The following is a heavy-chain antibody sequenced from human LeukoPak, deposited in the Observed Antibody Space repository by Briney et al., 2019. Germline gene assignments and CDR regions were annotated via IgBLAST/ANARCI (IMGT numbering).Heavy chain of an antibody. D-gene: IGHD5-18*01. V-gene: IGHV3-49*04. J-gene: IGHJ6*02. CDR2: IRGETYGATR. CDR1: GFTFGDYA. CDR3: TRGPIPLWLYYGMDV. Sequence: GGSLRLSCTASGFTFGDYAMSWVRQAPGGGLEWVGFIRGETYGATREYGVDVKDKFTISRDDSKSIAYLQMTSLKTEDTGVYYCTRGPIPLWLYYGMDVWGQGTTVTVSS.